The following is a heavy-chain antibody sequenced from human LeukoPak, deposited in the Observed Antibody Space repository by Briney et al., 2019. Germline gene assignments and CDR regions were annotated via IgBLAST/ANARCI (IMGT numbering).Heavy chain of an antibody. D-gene: IGHD7-27*01. CDR1: GFTFSNYA. CDR2: VSYDGSNK. J-gene: IGHJ4*02. CDR3: ATIGDRRTGELYRIDY. V-gene: IGHV3-30-3*01. Sequence: TGGSLRLPCAASGFTFSNYAMHWVRQAPGKGLEWVAVVSYDGSNKYYADSVKGRFTISRDNSKNTLYLQMNSLRAEDAAIYYCATIGDRRTGELYRIDYWGQGTLVTVSS.